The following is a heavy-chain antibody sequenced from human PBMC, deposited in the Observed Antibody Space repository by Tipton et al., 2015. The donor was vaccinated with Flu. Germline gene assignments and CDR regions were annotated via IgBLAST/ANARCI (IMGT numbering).Heavy chain of an antibody. Sequence: TASGITVSDNYMIWVRQAPGKGLEWVSLIYSDGSTHYSDSVKGRFTISRDNSKNTLNLQLNSLRAEDSAVYYCARVEGGVLTGYMLSDYWGRGTLVTVSS. CDR2: IYSDGST. D-gene: IGHD3-9*01. CDR1: GITVSDNY. V-gene: IGHV3-66*01. J-gene: IGHJ4*02. CDR3: ARVEGGVLTGYMLSDY.